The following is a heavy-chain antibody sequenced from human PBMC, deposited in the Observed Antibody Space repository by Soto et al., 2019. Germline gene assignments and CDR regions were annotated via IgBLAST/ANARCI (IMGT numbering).Heavy chain of an antibody. CDR3: ASISLKDMDV. J-gene: IGHJ6*02. CDR2: IYSSGST. Sequence: SETLSLTCTVSGGSIGGSNYFWGWIRQSPGTGLEWLGTIYSSGSTYYSPSLKSRITMSLDTSKNQFSLKLSSVTAADTAVYYCASISLKDMDVWGQGTTVTVSS. CDR1: GGSIGGSNYF. V-gene: IGHV4-39*01.